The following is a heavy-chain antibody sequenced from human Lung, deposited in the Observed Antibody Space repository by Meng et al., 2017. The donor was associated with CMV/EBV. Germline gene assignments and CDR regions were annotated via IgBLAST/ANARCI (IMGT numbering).Heavy chain of an antibody. CDR1: GASISSYY. CDR3: ARGHTNSGSFVGYYALDV. CDR2: IHYSGSS. J-gene: IGHJ6*02. D-gene: IGHD1-26*01. Sequence: SETLSLXXTVSGASISSYYWSWIRQPPGRGLEWIGNIHYSGSSNYNPSLKGRVTMSVATSEDQFSLRLNSVTAADTAVYYCARGHTNSGSFVGYYALDVWGQGAXVTVSS. V-gene: IGHV4-59*01.